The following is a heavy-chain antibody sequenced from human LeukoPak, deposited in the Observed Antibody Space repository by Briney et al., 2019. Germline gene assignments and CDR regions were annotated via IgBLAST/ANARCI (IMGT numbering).Heavy chain of an antibody. J-gene: IGHJ4*02. CDR2: INHSGST. CDR3: ARGRPDYYDSSGYYRSFDY. V-gene: IGHV4-34*01. Sequence: SETLSLTCAVYGGSFSGYYWSWIRQPPGKGLEWIGEINHSGSTNYNPSLKSRVTISVDTSKNQFSLKLSSVTAADTAVYYCARGRPDYYDSSGYYRSFDYWGQGTLVTVSS. D-gene: IGHD3-22*01. CDR1: GGSFSGYY.